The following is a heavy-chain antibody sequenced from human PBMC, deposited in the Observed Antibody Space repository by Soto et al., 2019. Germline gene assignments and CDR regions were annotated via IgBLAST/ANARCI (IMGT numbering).Heavy chain of an antibody. D-gene: IGHD2-2*01. CDR3: ARGRRYCSSTSCSYFDY. V-gene: IGHV4-31*03. CDR1: GGSISSGGYY. Sequence: QVQLQESGPGLVKPSQTLSLTCTVSGGSISSGGYYWSCIRQHPGKGLEWIGYIYYSGSTYYNPSLKSRVTISVDTSKHHFSLKLSSVTAADTAVYYCARGRRYCSSTSCSYFDYWGQGTLVTVSS. CDR2: IYYSGST. J-gene: IGHJ4*02.